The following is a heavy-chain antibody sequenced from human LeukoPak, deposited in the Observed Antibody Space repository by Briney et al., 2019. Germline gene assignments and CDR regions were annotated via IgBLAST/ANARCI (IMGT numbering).Heavy chain of an antibody. J-gene: IGHJ4*02. Sequence: GGSLRLSRAASGFTFSSYAMHWVRQAPGKGLEWVAVISYDGSNKYYADSVKGRFTISRDNSKNTLYLQMNSLRAEDTAVYYCARDCIAVAGCFDYWGQGTLVTVSS. CDR3: ARDCIAVAGCFDY. V-gene: IGHV3-30*04. D-gene: IGHD6-19*01. CDR1: GFTFSSYA. CDR2: ISYDGSNK.